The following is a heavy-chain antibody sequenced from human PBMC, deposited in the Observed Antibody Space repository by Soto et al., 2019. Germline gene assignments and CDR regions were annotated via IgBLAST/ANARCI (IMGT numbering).Heavy chain of an antibody. J-gene: IGHJ6*03. CDR1: GGSISSYY. D-gene: IGHD2-2*01. Sequence: PSETLSLTCTVSGGSISSYYWSWIRQPPGKGLEWIGYIYYSGSTNYNPSLKSRVTISVDTSKNQFSLKLSSVTAADTAVYYCARRYRHPQYCSSTSCYSRPYYMDVWGKGTTVTAP. CDR3: ARRYRHPQYCSSTSCYSRPYYMDV. CDR2: IYYSGST. V-gene: IGHV4-59*08.